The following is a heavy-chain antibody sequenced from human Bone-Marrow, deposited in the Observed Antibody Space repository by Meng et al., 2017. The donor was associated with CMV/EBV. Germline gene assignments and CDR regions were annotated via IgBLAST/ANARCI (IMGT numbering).Heavy chain of an antibody. CDR1: GFIFSNHG. D-gene: IGHD3-3*01. V-gene: IGHV3-23*01. CDR3: ARGGVWSGTLHMDV. Sequence: GESLKISCAASGFIFSNHGMSWVRQAPGKGLEWVSAISGSGGDTYYAGSVEGRFTISRDNSKNTLYLQMNSLRAEDTAVYYCARGGVWSGTLHMDVWGQGTTVTVSS. CDR2: ISGSGGDT. J-gene: IGHJ6*02.